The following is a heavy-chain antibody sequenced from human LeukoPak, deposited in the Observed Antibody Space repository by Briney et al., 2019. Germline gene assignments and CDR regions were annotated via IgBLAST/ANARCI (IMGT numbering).Heavy chain of an antibody. D-gene: IGHD2-21*02. CDR2: ISYDATNK. CDR3: VRDLLMTDQDF. V-gene: IGHV3-30*01. Sequence: GGSLGLSCVASGFSFDGFAMYWVRQAPGKGLEWVALISYDATNKYYADSVRGRFTISRDNSKNTLFLQMNSLRPEDTAVYYCVRDLLMTDQDFWGQGALVTVSS. J-gene: IGHJ4*02. CDR1: GFSFDGFA.